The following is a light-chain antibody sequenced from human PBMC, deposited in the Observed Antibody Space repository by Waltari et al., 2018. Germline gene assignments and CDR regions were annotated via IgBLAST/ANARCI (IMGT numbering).Light chain of an antibody. J-gene: IGKJ2*01. CDR1: QSISIY. V-gene: IGKV1-39*01. Sequence: DIQMTQSPSSLSASVGDRVTITCRASQSISIYLNWYQQIPGKAPKVLIYAASSLQSGVPSRFSGSGSGTDFTLTISSVQAEDFATYYCQQSCATPYTFGQGTKLEIK. CDR3: QQSCATPYT. CDR2: AAS.